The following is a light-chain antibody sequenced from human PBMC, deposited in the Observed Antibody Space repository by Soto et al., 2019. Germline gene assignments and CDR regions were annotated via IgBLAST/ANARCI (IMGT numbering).Light chain of an antibody. V-gene: IGLV2-8*01. CDR3: SSFGGSSV. J-gene: IGLJ1*01. Sequence: QAVVTQPPSASGSPGQSVTISCTGTSSDIGNYYVSWYQQHPGKAPKLIIYEVAQRPSGVPDRFSGSKSGNTASLTVSGLQAEDEADYYCSSFGGSSVFGTGTKLTVL. CDR1: SSDIGNYY. CDR2: EVA.